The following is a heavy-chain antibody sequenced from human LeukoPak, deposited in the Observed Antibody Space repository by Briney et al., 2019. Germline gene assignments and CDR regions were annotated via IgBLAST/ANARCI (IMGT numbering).Heavy chain of an antibody. CDR3: ARDYYDSSGYYPY. D-gene: IGHD3-22*01. CDR2: INPNSGGR. CDR1: GYTFTGYY. J-gene: IGHJ4*02. V-gene: IGHV1-2*02. Sequence: ASVKLSCTASGYTFTGYYMHWVRQAPGQGLGWVGWINPNSGGRNYAQRFQGGGTMTRVTTISTAYMELSRLRSDDTAVYYCARDYYDSSGYYPYWGQGTLVTLSS.